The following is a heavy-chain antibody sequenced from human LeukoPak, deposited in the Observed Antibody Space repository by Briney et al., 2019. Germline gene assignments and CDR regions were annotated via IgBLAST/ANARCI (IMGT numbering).Heavy chain of an antibody. CDR3: ARDSHYDILTGYTFDP. V-gene: IGHV3-53*01. Sequence: PGGSLRLSCAASGFTVSSNYMNWVRQAPGKGLEWVSVIYTGDNTYYADSVKGRFTISRDNAKNSLYLQMNSLRAEDTAVYYCARDSHYDILTGYTFDPWGQGTLVTVSS. D-gene: IGHD3-9*01. CDR1: GFTVSSNY. J-gene: IGHJ5*02. CDR2: IYTGDNT.